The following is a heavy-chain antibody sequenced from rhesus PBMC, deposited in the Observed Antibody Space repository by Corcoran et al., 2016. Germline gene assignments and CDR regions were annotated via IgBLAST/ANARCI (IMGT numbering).Heavy chain of an antibody. D-gene: IGHD4-29*01. CDR3: ATYGSSYYYFDY. J-gene: IGHJ4*01. CDR2: SRSKANNYET. Sequence: EVQLVESGGGLVQPGGSLRLSCAASGFTFRSSAMHWVRQASGKGLEWVGRSRSKANNYETGYAASVKGRFTISRDDSKNTAYLQMNSLKTEDTAVYYCATYGSSYYYFDYWGQGVLVTVSS. V-gene: IGHV3-118*01. CDR1: GFTFRSSA.